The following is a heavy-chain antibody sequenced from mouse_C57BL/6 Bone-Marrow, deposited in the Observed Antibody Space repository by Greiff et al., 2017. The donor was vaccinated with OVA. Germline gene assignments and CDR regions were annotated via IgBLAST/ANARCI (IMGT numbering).Heavy chain of an antibody. CDR2: INPSTGGT. D-gene: IGHD1-1*01. V-gene: IGHV1-43*01. J-gene: IGHJ2*01. CDR1: GYSFTGYY. CDR3: ARAHYYGSSYGGFDC. Sequence: EVQLRQSGPELVKPGASVKISCKASGYSFTGYYMHWVKQSSEKSLEWIGEINPSTGGTSYNQKFKGKATLTVDKSSSTAYMQLKSLTSEDSAVYYCARAHYYGSSYGGFDCWGQGTTLTVSS.